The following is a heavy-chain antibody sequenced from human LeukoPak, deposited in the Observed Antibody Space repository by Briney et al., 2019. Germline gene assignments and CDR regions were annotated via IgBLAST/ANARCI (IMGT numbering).Heavy chain of an antibody. CDR2: IYHSGST. Sequence: SETLSLTCAVSGGSISSGGYSWSWIRQPPGKGLEWIGYIYHSGSTYYNPSLKSRVTISVDTSKNQFSLKLSSVTAADTAVYYCARRSHDYRVDVWGQGTTVTVSS. CDR3: ARRSHDYRVDV. D-gene: IGHD4-11*01. J-gene: IGHJ6*02. CDR1: GGSISSGGYS. V-gene: IGHV4-30-2*02.